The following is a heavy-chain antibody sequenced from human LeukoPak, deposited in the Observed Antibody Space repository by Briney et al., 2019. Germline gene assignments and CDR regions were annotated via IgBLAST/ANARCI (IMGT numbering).Heavy chain of an antibody. CDR2: IYSSGTT. CDR1: GGSINNYY. V-gene: IGHV4-4*07. Sequence: SETLSLTCTVSGGSINNYYWRWIRQPAGKGLEWIGRIYSSGTTNSDPSLKSRVTMSVDTSKNQFSLKLNSVTAADTAVYYCARDRGYSAYVDYWGQGTLVTVSS. J-gene: IGHJ4*02. CDR3: ARDRGYSAYVDY. D-gene: IGHD5-12*01.